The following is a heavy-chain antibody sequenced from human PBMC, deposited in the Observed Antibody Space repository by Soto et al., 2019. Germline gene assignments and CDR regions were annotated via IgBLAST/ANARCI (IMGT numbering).Heavy chain of an antibody. CDR2: IYGTGNT. D-gene: IGHD6-13*01. Sequence: QLQLQESGLGLVKPSETLSLSCTVSGGSITRSFYWGWIRQPPGKGLEWIGSIYGTGNTYYNPSLEGRVTISADTSNKQFSLNLISVTAADTDVYYCRSSSRYSTDVWGQGATVTVSS. CDR1: GGSITRSFY. V-gene: IGHV4-39*01. J-gene: IGHJ6*02. CDR3: RSSSRYSTDV.